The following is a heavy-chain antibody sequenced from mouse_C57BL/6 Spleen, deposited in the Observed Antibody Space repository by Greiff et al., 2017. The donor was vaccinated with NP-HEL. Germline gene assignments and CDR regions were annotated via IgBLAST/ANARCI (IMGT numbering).Heavy chain of an antibody. CDR2: ISYDGSN. CDR1: GYSITSGYY. CDR3: ARDAAQDYYAMDY. V-gene: IGHV3-6*01. Sequence: EVKLLESGPGLVKPSQSLSLTCSVTGYSITSGYYWNWIRQFPGNKLEWMGYISYDGSNNYNPSLKNRISITRDTSKNQFFLKLNSVTTEDTATYYCARDAAQDYYAMDYWGQGTSVTVSS. D-gene: IGHD3-2*02. J-gene: IGHJ4*01.